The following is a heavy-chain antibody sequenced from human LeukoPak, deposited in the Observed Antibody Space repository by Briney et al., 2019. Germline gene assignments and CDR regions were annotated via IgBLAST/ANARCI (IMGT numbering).Heavy chain of an antibody. D-gene: IGHD2-15*01. Sequence: ASVTVSFTASGYTFTSYDINWVRQAPGQGLEWMGWMNPNSGNTGYAQKFQGRVTMTRNTSISTAYMELSSLRSEDTAVYYCARGGRWLDYWGQGTLVTVSS. CDR3: ARGGRWLDY. CDR1: GYTFTSYD. CDR2: MNPNSGNT. J-gene: IGHJ4*02. V-gene: IGHV1-8*01.